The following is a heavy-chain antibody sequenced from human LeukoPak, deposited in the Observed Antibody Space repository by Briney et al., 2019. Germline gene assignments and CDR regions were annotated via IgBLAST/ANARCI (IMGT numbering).Heavy chain of an antibody. Sequence: ASVKVSCKASGYTFTSYGISWVRQAPGQGLEWMGWISAYNGNTNYAQKLQGRVTMTTDTSTSTAYMELRSLRSDDTAVYYCASTDPNCSSTSCYALYYYYGMDVWGKGTTVTVSS. CDR2: ISAYNGNT. J-gene: IGHJ6*04. CDR3: ASTDPNCSSTSCYALYYYYGMDV. CDR1: GYTFTSYG. V-gene: IGHV1-18*04. D-gene: IGHD2-2*01.